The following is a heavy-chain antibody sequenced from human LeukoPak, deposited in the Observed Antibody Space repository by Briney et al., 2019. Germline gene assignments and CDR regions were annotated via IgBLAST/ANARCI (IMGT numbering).Heavy chain of an antibody. D-gene: IGHD3-22*01. J-gene: IGHJ4*02. Sequence: ASVKVSCKASGYTFTGYYMHWVRQAPGQGLEWMGWINPNGGGTNYAQKFQGRVTMTRDTSISTAYMELSRLRSDDTAVYYCAREGDYYDSSGSYYYFDYWGQGTLVTVSS. V-gene: IGHV1-2*02. CDR1: GYTFTGYY. CDR3: AREGDYYDSSGSYYYFDY. CDR2: INPNGGGT.